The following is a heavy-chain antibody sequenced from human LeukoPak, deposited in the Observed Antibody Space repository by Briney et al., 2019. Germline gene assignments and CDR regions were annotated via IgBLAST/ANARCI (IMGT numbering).Heavy chain of an antibody. CDR2: ISWNSGSI. D-gene: IGHD1-26*01. CDR1: GFTFDDYA. CDR3: AREGQGKWELFGEVDY. Sequence: GGSLRLSCAASGFTFDDYAMHWVRQAPGKGLEWVSGISWNSGSIGYADSVKGRFTISRGNAKNSLYLQMNSLRAEDTAVYYCAREGQGKWELFGEVDYWGQGILVTVSS. J-gene: IGHJ4*02. V-gene: IGHV3-9*01.